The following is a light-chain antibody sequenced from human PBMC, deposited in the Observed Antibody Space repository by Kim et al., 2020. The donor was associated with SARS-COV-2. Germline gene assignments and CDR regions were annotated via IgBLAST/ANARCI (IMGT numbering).Light chain of an antibody. Sequence: ASVGDRVRMTWRASQDIRTVLAWYQQKTGKAQKLLIYHASTLERGVPLRFSGSGSGTEFTLSISSLQPEDIATYHCQQSTTFPLTFGGGTKVDIK. CDR2: HAS. CDR3: QQSTTFPLT. J-gene: IGKJ4*01. V-gene: IGKV1-12*01. CDR1: QDIRTV.